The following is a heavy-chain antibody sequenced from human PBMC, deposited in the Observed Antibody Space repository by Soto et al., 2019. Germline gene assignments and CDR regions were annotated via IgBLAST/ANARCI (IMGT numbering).Heavy chain of an antibody. V-gene: IGHV3-23*01. Sequence: PGGSLSLSCVASGFTFSSYAMTGVRQAAGKGLEWVSAISGGDGSPSYADSVKGRFTISRDNSKNTLYLHMNSLRADDTAAYYCAKWHTYNYDSLAFSGFDCWGQGTQVTVSS. CDR1: GFTFSSYA. CDR3: AKWHTYNYDSLAFSGFDC. J-gene: IGHJ4*02. D-gene: IGHD3-16*01. CDR2: ISGGDGSP.